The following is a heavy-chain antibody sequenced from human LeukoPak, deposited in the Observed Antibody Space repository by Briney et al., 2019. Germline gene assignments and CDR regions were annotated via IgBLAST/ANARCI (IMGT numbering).Heavy chain of an antibody. CDR1: GGSISSYY. CDR2: IYYSGGT. Sequence: SETLSLTCTVSGGSISSYYWSWIRRPPGKGLEWIGYIYYSGGTNYNPSLKSRVTISVDTSKNQFSLKLSSVTAADTAVYYCARQYTSDAFDIWGQGTMVTVSS. V-gene: IGHV4-59*08. J-gene: IGHJ3*02. D-gene: IGHD2-2*02. CDR3: ARQYTSDAFDI.